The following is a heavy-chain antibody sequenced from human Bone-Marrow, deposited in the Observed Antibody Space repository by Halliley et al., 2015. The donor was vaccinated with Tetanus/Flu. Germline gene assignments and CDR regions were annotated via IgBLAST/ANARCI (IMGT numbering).Heavy chain of an antibody. V-gene: IGHV4-4*01. CDR3: ARGGLNPVTTRLDY. Sequence: EWFGEIYHRGTTNYNPSLEIQVTISIDKSRNQFSLKLRFVTAADTAVYFCARGGLNPVTTRLDYWGQGILVTVSS. J-gene: IGHJ4*02. D-gene: IGHD4-17*01. CDR2: IYHRGTT.